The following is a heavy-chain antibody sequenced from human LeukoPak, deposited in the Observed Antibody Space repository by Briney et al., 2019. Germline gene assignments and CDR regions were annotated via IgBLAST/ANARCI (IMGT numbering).Heavy chain of an antibody. D-gene: IGHD3-22*01. CDR3: AREFSKSLYDSSGYSRARAFGI. V-gene: IGHV3-30*04. CDR2: ISYDGSNK. Sequence: GESLRLSCAVSGFTFSSYAMHWASQAPGKGLEWVAVISYDGSNKYYADSVKGRFTISRDNSKNTLYLQMNSLRAEDTAVYYCAREFSKSLYDSSGYSRARAFGIWGQGTMVTVSS. CDR1: GFTFSSYA. J-gene: IGHJ3*02.